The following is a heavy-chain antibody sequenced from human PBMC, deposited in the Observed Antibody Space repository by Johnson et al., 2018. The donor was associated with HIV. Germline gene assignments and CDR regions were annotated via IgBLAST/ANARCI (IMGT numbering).Heavy chain of an antibody. D-gene: IGHD2-15*01. J-gene: IGHJ3*02. V-gene: IGHV3-53*01. CDR1: GFTVSSNY. Sequence: MQLVESGGGLIQPGGSLRLSCAASGFTVSSNYMSWVRQAPGKGLEWVSVIYSGGSTYYADSVKGRFTISRDNAKNSLYLQMNSLRVEDTALYYCARTPERKRDSCAFDIWGQGTMVTVSS. CDR3: ARTPERKRDSCAFDI. CDR2: IYSGGST.